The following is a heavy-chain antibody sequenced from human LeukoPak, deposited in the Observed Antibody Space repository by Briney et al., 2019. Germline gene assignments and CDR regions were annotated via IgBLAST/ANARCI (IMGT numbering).Heavy chain of an antibody. J-gene: IGHJ3*02. D-gene: IGHD4-17*01. CDR3: ARRFAVNPRYAFGI. CDR1: AGSISTYY. Sequence: SETLSLTCTVSAGSISTYYWTWIRQPPAKGLEWIGYVYYSGSTNYNPSLKSRVTISVDTSKNQFSLKLSSVTAADTAVYYCARRFAVNPRYAFGIWGPGTMVTVSS. V-gene: IGHV4-59*08. CDR2: VYYSGST.